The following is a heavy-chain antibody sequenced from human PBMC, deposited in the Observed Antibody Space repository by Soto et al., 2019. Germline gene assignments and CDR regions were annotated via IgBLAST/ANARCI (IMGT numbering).Heavy chain of an antibody. CDR1: GFKFSNYA. D-gene: IGHD3-16*01. J-gene: IGHJ4*02. Sequence: VRLSCAASGFKFSNYAMSWVRQAPGKGLEWVSLISATGGGTYYADSVKGRFTISRDNSHNTLYLQVHSLTAEDTAVYYCAKDRRAGGNSAFYFDFWGQGAQVTVSS. CDR3: AKDRRAGGNSAFYFDF. CDR2: ISATGGGT. V-gene: IGHV3-23*01.